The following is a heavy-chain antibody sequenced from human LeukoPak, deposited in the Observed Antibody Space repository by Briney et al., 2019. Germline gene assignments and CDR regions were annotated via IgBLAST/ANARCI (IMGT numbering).Heavy chain of an antibody. D-gene: IGHD3-10*01. CDR3: ARDKKSGESSEIDY. V-gene: IGHV3-74*03. CDR2: INREGSTT. CDR1: GFTFGNYW. J-gene: IGHJ4*02. Sequence: GGSLRLSCAASGFTFGNYWVHWVRQAPGKGLVWVSRINREGSTTKYADSVKGRFTVSRDNAKNTLNLQMNSLRAEDTAVYYCARDKKSGESSEIDYWGQGTLVTVSS.